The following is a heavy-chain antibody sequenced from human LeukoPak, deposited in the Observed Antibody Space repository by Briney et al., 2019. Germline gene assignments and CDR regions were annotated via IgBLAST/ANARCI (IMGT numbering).Heavy chain of an antibody. CDR3: ARWAVAGPSFDY. J-gene: IGHJ4*02. CDR1: GYTFTSYG. CDR2: ISAYNGNT. V-gene: IGHV1-18*01. Sequence: ASVTLSCKAYGYTFTSYGISWVRQAPGQGLEWMGWISAYNGNTNYAQKLQGRVTMTTDTSTSTAYMELRSLRSDDTAVYYCARWAVAGPSFDYWGQGTLVTVSS. D-gene: IGHD6-19*01.